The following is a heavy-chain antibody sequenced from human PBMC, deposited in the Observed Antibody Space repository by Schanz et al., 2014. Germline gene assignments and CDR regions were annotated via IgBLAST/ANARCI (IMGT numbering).Heavy chain of an antibody. CDR1: GFTFSTYG. Sequence: QVQLVESGGGVVQPGRSLRLSCAASGFTFSTYGMHWVRQAPGEGLEWVAVIWYDGSNKYYADSVKGRFTISRDNSKNTLYLQMNSLRAEDTAVYYCARQRSYFYAMDVWGQGTTVTVSS. J-gene: IGHJ6*02. CDR2: IWYDGSNK. CDR3: ARQRSYFYAMDV. V-gene: IGHV3-33*01.